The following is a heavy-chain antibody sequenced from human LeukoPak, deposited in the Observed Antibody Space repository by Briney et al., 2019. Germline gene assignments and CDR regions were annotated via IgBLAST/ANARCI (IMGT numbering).Heavy chain of an antibody. CDR3: ARGDYYSNGWPFDY. J-gene: IGHJ4*02. CDR1: GCSISSGYY. Sequence: SETLSLTCTVSGCSISSGYYWVWIRQPPGKGLEWIGSIFHSGSTYYNPSLQSRATISLDTSKNHFSLKLSSVTAADTALYYCARGDYYSNGWPFDYWGQGTLVTVSS. CDR2: IFHSGST. V-gene: IGHV4-38-2*02. D-gene: IGHD6-19*01.